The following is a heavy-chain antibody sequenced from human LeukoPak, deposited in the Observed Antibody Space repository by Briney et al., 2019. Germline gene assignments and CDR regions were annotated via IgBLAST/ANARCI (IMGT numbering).Heavy chain of an antibody. J-gene: IGHJ3*02. V-gene: IGHV3-30*02. CDR1: GFTLRSLD. Sequence: WAVAGFTLRSLDTHWVRQAPGKGLEWVTYGRFDGSDKKYADSVKGRFTISRDNSKNTLSLQMISLRTEDTAMYYCAKSLYPDAFDIWGPGTMVTVS. CDR3: AKSLYPDAFDI. CDR2: GRFDGSDK. D-gene: IGHD2-8*01.